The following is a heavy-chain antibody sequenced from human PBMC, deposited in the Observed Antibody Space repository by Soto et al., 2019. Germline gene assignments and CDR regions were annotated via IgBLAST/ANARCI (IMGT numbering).Heavy chain of an antibody. V-gene: IGHV1-69*04. J-gene: IGHJ5*02. CDR2: IIPILGIA. CDR3: ARESAITGTTLDP. Sequence: ASVKVSCKASGGTFSSYTISWVRQAPGQGLEWMGRIIPILGIANYAQKFQGRVTITADKSTSTAYMELSGLRSEDTAVYYCARESAITGTTLDPWGQGTLVTVSS. D-gene: IGHD1-7*01. CDR1: GGTFSSYT.